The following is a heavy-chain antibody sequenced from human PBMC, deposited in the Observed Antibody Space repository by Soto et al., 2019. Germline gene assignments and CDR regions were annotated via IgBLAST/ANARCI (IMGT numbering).Heavy chain of an antibody. CDR1: GGSIHSDTTF. J-gene: IGHJ5*02. V-gene: IGHV4-39*01. D-gene: IGHD3-16*02. Sequence: QLQLQESGPGLVKPSETLSLTCTVSGGSIHSDTTFWGWIRQPPGKGLEWVGSVYYLGTTYYHPSLKSRLSISIEPSENQFYLDLTSVTAADTAVYYCARHARAPEDRNINWFDPWGQGTLVTVSS. CDR2: VYYLGTT. CDR3: ARHARAPEDRNINWFDP.